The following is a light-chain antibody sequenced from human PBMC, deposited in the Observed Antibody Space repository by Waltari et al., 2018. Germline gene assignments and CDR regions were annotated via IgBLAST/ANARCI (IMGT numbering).Light chain of an antibody. CDR3: QQYYSNPQT. CDR1: QDISRY. CDR2: DTS. V-gene: IGKV1D-12*01. J-gene: IGKJ2*01. Sequence: DIQMTQSPSSVSAPLGDRVTITCRASQDISRYLAWYQQTPGRSPKLLIFDTSSLQSGVPSRFSGSGSGTDFTLTISNLQAEDVAVYYCQQYYSNPQTFGPGTKLEI.